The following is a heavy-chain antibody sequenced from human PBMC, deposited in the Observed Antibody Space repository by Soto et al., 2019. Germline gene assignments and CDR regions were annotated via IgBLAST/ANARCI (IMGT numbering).Heavy chain of an antibody. V-gene: IGHV1-3*01. Sequence: QVQLVQSGAEVKKPGASVKVSCMASGYTFSNYALPWVRQAPGQRLEWMGWINADNGNTKYSQEFQGRVTFTRDTSASTAYMDLSSLRSEDTAVYYCASPSYGSGNYYWGQGTLVTVSS. CDR2: INADNGNT. CDR3: ASPSYGSGNYY. J-gene: IGHJ4*02. CDR1: GYTFSNYA. D-gene: IGHD3-10*01.